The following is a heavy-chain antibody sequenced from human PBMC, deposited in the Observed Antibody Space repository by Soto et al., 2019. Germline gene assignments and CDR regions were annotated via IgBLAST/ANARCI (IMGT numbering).Heavy chain of an antibody. CDR2: LSYAGSNK. Sequence: QVQLVESGGGVVQPGRSLRLSCAASGFTFSSYGVHWVRQAPGKGLEWVAVLSYAGSNKYYADSVKGRFTISRDNSKNTLDLQMNSLRAEDTAVYYCAKTHLPGYSSSWYYYYYYGMDVWGQGTTVTVSS. CDR3: AKTHLPGYSSSWYYYYYYGMDV. D-gene: IGHD6-13*01. V-gene: IGHV3-30*18. J-gene: IGHJ6*02. CDR1: GFTFSSYG.